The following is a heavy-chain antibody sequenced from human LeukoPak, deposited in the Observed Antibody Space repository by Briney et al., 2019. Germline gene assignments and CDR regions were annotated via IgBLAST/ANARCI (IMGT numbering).Heavy chain of an antibody. D-gene: IGHD3-10*01. CDR2: INWNGGST. Sequence: PGGSLRLSCAASGFTFGDYGMSWVRQAPGKGLEWVSGINWNGGSTGYADSVKGRFTISRDNAKNSLDLQMNSLRAEDTALYYCARVGITMVRGVVDVWGKGTTFTVSS. V-gene: IGHV3-20*04. CDR3: ARVGITMVRGVVDV. CDR1: GFTFGDYG. J-gene: IGHJ6*04.